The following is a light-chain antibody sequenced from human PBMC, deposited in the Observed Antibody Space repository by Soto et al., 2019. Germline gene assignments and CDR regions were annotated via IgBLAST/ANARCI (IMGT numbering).Light chain of an antibody. J-gene: IGLJ3*02. V-gene: IGLV2-18*02. CDR2: EVS. CDR1: SSDVGSYNR. CDR3: SSYTSSSTWV. Sequence: HSVLTQPPSVSGSPGQSVTISCTGTSSDVGSYNRVSWYQQPPGTAPKLMIYEVSNRPSGVPDRFSGSKSGNTASLTISGLQAEDEADYYCSSYTSSSTWVFGGGTKLTVL.